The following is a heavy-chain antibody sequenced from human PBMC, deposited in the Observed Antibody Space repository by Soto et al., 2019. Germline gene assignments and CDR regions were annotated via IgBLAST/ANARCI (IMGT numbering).Heavy chain of an antibody. J-gene: IGHJ6*02. Sequence: PSETLSLTCAVYGGSFSGYYWSWIRQPPGKGLEWIGEINHSGSTNYNPSLKSRVTISVDTSKNQFSLKLSSVTAADTAVYYCARLPGYSGYDFFVLDYYYGMDVWGQGTTVTVSS. CDR2: INHSGST. CDR1: GGSFSGYY. CDR3: ARLPGYSGYDFFVLDYYYGMDV. V-gene: IGHV4-34*01. D-gene: IGHD5-12*01.